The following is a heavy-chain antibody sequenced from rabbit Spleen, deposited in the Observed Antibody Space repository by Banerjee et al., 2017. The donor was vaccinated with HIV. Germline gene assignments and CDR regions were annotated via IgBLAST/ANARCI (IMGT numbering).Heavy chain of an antibody. CDR2: IYGGSSGST. CDR1: GIDFSSYYY. V-gene: IGHV1S45*01. Sequence: QQQLEESGGDLVKPEGSLTLTCTASGIDFSSYYYMCWVRQAPGKGLEWIACIYGGSSGSTYYASWAKGRFTISKTSSTTVTLQMTSLTVADTATYFCARSHQVVDWGNDLWGPGTLVTVS. J-gene: IGHJ6*01. CDR3: ARSHQVVDWGNDL. D-gene: IGHD2-1*01.